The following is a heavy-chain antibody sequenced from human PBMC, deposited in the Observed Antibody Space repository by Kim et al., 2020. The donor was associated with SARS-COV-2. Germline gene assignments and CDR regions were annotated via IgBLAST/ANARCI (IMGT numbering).Heavy chain of an antibody. CDR3: ARSVPSNYYYGMDV. Sequence: PSLKSRVTISVDTSKNQFSLKLSSVTAADTAVYYCARSVPSNYYYGMDVWGQGTTVTVSS. D-gene: IGHD6-6*01. V-gene: IGHV4-59*01. J-gene: IGHJ6*02.